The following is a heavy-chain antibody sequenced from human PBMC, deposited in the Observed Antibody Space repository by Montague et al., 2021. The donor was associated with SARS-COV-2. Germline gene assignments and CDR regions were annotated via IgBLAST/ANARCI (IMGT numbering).Heavy chain of an antibody. D-gene: IGHD3-10*01. CDR1: GFTLSNSA. Sequence: SLRLSCAASGFTLSNSAMNWVRQAPGKGLEWVSGSSGSDGGTHYADSVKGRFTISRDNSKNVLYLQMNSLRAEDTALYYCAKDSYYYGLGYGMDVWGQGTTVTVSS. CDR2: SSGSDGGT. CDR3: AKDSYYYGLGYGMDV. J-gene: IGHJ6*02. V-gene: IGHV3-23*01.